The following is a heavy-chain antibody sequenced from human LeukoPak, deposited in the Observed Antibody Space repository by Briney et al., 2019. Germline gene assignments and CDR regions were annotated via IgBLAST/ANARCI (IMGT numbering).Heavy chain of an antibody. CDR3: TREGVYAPDPSSYHRAPFDI. J-gene: IGHJ3*02. CDR1: GGTFSEDV. V-gene: IGHV1-69*04. D-gene: IGHD3-16*02. Sequence: LVKVSCKASGGTFSEDVITWVRQAPGQRPEWMGRIIPVLGVSNFAQKFRGRITITADKSTSTGHMELSRLEFGDTAIYYCTREGVYAPDPSSYHRAPFDIWGQGTVVIVSS. CDR2: IIPVLGVS.